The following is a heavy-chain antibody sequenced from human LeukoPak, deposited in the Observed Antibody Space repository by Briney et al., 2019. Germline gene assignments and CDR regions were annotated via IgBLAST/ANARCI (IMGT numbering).Heavy chain of an antibody. CDR3: AREEFLHEIDSSGYFVY. CDR2: VYSSGVG. CDR1: DGSITGYY. V-gene: IGHV4-4*07. Sequence: SETLSLTCTVSDGSITGYYWNWIRQPAGQGLEWLGRVYSSGVGNYNPSLTSRVTMSVDTSKNQFSLKLTSLTAADTAVYYCAREEFLHEIDSSGYFVYWGQGTLVTVSS. J-gene: IGHJ4*02. D-gene: IGHD3-22*01.